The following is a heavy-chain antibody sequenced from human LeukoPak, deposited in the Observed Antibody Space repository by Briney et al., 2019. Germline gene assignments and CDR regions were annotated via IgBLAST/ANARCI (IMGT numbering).Heavy chain of an antibody. Sequence: SETLSLTCTVSGGSISSGGYYWSWIRQPAGKGLEWIGHIYTSGSTNYNPSLKSRVTISVDTSKNQFSLKLSSVGAADTAVYYCARTPGIAALYYFDYWGKGTLVTVSS. CDR3: ARTPGIAALYYFDY. V-gene: IGHV4-61*09. D-gene: IGHD6-13*01. J-gene: IGHJ4*02. CDR2: IYTSGST. CDR1: GGSISSGGYY.